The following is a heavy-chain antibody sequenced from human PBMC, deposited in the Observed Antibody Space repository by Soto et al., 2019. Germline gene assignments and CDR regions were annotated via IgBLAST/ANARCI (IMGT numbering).Heavy chain of an antibody. CDR2: IFSNDET. Sequence: QVTLKESGHVLVKPTETLTLTCTVSGFSLSNARMGVSWIRQPPGKALEWLPHIFSNDETSYSTSLKSRLTISKDTNNRQVVVTMTNTDPVDTATYCCARIRPRVYTVPASFCGLGSLYLRRRGWFDPWGQGTLVTVSS. J-gene: IGHJ5*02. D-gene: IGHD2-2*02. CDR3: ARIRPRVYTVPASFCGLGSLYLRRRGWFDP. V-gene: IGHV2-26*01. CDR1: GFSLSNARMG.